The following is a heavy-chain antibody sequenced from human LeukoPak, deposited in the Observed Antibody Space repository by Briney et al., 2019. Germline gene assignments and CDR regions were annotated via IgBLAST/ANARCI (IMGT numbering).Heavy chain of an antibody. CDR2: IQQDGSEK. V-gene: IGHV3-7*01. CDR1: GFTFSSYW. J-gene: IGHJ4*02. CDR3: ARGYDYDSAGYFNY. Sequence: GGTLRLSCAASGFTFSSYWMNWVRQAPGKGLEWVANIQQDGSEKYYVDSVKGRFTISRDNAKNSLYLQMNSLRAEDTAVYCCARGYDYDSAGYFNYWGRGTLVTVSS. D-gene: IGHD3-22*01.